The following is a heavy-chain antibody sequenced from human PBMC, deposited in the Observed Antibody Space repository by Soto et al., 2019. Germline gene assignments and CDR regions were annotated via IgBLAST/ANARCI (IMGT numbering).Heavy chain of an antibody. V-gene: IGHV3-33*01. CDR3: ARDLRWLAKYYFDY. J-gene: IGHJ4*02. CDR2: IWYDGSNK. CDR1: GFTFSSYG. Sequence: QVQLVESGGGVVQPGRSLRLSCAAAGFTFSSYGMHWVRQAPGTVREWVAVIWYDGSNKYYADSVKGRFTISRDNSKNTLYLQMNSLRTKDTAVYYCARDLRWLAKYYFDYWGQGTLVTVSS. D-gene: IGHD6-19*01.